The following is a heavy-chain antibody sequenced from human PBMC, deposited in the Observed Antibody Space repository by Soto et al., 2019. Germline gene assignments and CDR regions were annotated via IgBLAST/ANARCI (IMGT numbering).Heavy chain of an antibody. J-gene: IGHJ5*02. Sequence: GGSLRLSCAASGFTFISDAMSWVRQAPGKGLEWVSAISGSGGSTYYADSVKGRFTISRDNSKNTLYLQMNSLRAEDTAVYYCANVMNYYDPNWFDPWGQGTLVTVSS. CDR2: ISGSGGST. D-gene: IGHD3-22*01. V-gene: IGHV3-23*01. CDR3: ANVMNYYDPNWFDP. CDR1: GFTFISDA.